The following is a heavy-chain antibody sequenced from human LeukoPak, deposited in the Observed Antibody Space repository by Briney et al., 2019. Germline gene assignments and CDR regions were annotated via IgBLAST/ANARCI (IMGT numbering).Heavy chain of an antibody. Sequence: SETLSLTCTVSGGSISSYYWSWIRQPPGKGLEWIGYIYTSGSTNYNPSLKSRVTISVDTSKNQFSLKLSSVTAADTAVYYCARTEMATLSFPTSFIPYYFDYWRQGTLVTVST. CDR1: GGSISSYY. V-gene: IGHV4-4*09. D-gene: IGHD5-24*01. CDR3: ARTEMATLSFPTSFIPYYFDY. J-gene: IGHJ4*02. CDR2: IYTSGST.